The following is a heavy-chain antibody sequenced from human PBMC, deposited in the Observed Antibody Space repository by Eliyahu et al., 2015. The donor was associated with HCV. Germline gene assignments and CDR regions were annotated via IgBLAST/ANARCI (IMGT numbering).Heavy chain of an antibody. D-gene: IGHD6-19*01. Sequence: VQLQQWGAGLLKPSETLSLTCGVYGGSVSTDWWSWXRQPPGKGLEWIGEVSHDGTTFYSPSLIDRVTISLDTPRNQFSLRLNSVTAADTAIYFCARGKLVPHSSLVFDSWGQGTLVTVSS. CDR3: ARGKLVPHSSLVFDS. V-gene: IGHV4-34*01. CDR1: GGSVSTDW. CDR2: VSHDGTT. J-gene: IGHJ4*02.